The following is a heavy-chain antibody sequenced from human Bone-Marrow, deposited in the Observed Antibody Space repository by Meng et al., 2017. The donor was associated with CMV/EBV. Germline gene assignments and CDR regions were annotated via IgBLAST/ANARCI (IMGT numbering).Heavy chain of an antibody. J-gene: IGHJ6*02. V-gene: IGHV4-34*01. CDR2: INHSGST. Sequence: GSLRLSCAVYGGSFSGYSWSWIRQPPGKGLEWIGEINHSGSTKSNPSLKSRVTISVDTSKNQFSVKLSSVTAADTAVYYCARENILAARRGYYYYGMYVWGQGTTVTVSS. CDR1: GGSFSGYS. D-gene: IGHD6-6*01. CDR3: ARENILAARRGYYYYGMYV.